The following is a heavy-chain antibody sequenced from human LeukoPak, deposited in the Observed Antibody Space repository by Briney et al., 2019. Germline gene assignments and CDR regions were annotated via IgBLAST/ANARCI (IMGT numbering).Heavy chain of an antibody. CDR2: INPNSGGT. CDR1: GYTFTSYY. J-gene: IGHJ6*03. Sequence: GASVKVSCKASGYTFTSYYMHWVRQAPGQGLEWMGWINPNSGGTNYAQKFQGRVTMTRDTSISTAYMELSRLTSDDTAVYYCARGVVGTYYYYYMDVWGKGTTVTVSS. CDR3: ARGVVGTYYYYYMDV. D-gene: IGHD2-2*01. V-gene: IGHV1-2*02.